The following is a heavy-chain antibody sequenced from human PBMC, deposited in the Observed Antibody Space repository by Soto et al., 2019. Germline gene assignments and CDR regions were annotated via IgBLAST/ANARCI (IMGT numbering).Heavy chain of an antibody. J-gene: IGHJ4*02. CDR3: ARGTKFY. CDR1: GGSFSGYY. CDR2: INHSGST. V-gene: IGHV4-34*01. Sequence: SETLSLTCAVYGGSFSGYYWSWIRQPPGKGLEWIGEINHSGSTNYNPSLKSRVTISVDTSKNQFSLKLSSVTAADTAVYYCARGTKFYWGQGTLVTVSS.